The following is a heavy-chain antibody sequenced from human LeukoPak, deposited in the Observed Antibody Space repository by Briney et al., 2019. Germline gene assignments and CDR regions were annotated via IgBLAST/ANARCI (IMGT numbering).Heavy chain of an antibody. D-gene: IGHD3-10*01. Sequence: GRSLRPSCAASGFSVTNNYMSWVRQAPGRGLEWVSLIYADGTTHYADSVKGGSTISKDTSQNTVYLQMNSLRAEDTAMYYCARDRAGTQAWVEFDPWGQGTLVTVSS. CDR2: IYADGTT. CDR3: ARDRAGTQAWVEFDP. J-gene: IGHJ5*02. CDR1: GFSVTNNY. V-gene: IGHV3-66*01.